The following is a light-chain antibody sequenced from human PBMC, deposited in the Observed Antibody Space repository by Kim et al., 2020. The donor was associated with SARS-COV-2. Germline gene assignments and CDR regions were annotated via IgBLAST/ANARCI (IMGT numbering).Light chain of an antibody. V-gene: IGLV8-61*01. CDR3: VLYMGSGIWV. Sequence: GGTVTVTCGLTSGSVSTSYYPSWYQQTPGQAPRTLIYSTNTRSSGVPDRFSGSILGNKAALTITGAQADDESDYYCVLYMGSGIWVFGGGTQLTVL. CDR2: STN. CDR1: SGSVSTSYY. J-gene: IGLJ3*02.